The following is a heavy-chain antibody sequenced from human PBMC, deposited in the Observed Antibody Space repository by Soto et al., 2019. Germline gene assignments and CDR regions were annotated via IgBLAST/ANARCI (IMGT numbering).Heavy chain of an antibody. CDR3: AKRPTGNAFDI. V-gene: IGHV3-23*01. CDR1: GFTFSSSA. Sequence: HPGGSLRLSCAASGFTFSSSAMSWVRRAPGKGLEWVSDISGGGDSTYYADSVKGRFTISRDNSKNTLYLQMNSLRAEDTAVYYCAKRPTGNAFDIWGQGTKVTVS. CDR2: ISGGGDST. J-gene: IGHJ3*02.